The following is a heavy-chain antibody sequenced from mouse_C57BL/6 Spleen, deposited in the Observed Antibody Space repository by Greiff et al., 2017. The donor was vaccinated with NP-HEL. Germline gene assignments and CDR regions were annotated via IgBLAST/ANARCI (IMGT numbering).Heavy chain of an antibody. CDR2: IYPGDGDT. CDR3: ARSVYDGYYGDY. D-gene: IGHD2-3*01. V-gene: IGHV1-82*01. CDR1: GYAFSSSW. J-gene: IGHJ4*01. Sequence: QVQLQQSGPELVKPGASVKISCKASGYAFSSSWMNWVKQRPGKGLEWIGRIYPGDGDTNYNGKFKGKATLTADKSSSTAYMQLSSLTSEDSAVYFCARSVYDGYYGDYWGQGTSVTVSS.